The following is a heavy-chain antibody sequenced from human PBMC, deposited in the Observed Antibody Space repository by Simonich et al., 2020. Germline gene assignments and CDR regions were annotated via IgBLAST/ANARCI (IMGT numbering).Heavy chain of an antibody. CDR3: ARANERDY. V-gene: IGHV3-21*01. Sequence: EVQLVESGGGLVKPGVSLRLSCAASEFTFSSYSMNWVRQGPEKVVEWSTSISVSSSYIYYADSGKGRFTNSRENAKNSLYLQMNSRRAEDTAVYYCARANERDYWGQGTLVTVSS. J-gene: IGHJ4*02. CDR1: EFTFSSYS. D-gene: IGHD1-1*01. CDR2: ISVSSSYI.